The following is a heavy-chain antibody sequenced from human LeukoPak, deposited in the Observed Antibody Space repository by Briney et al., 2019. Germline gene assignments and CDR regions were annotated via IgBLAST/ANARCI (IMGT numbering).Heavy chain of an antibody. CDR2: IKSKTDGGTT. J-gene: IGHJ6*02. V-gene: IGHV3-15*01. CDR3: TTGRRGRLSEGYYYYGMDV. Sequence: PGGSLRLSCAASGFTFSNAWMSWVRQAPGKGLEWVGRIKSKTDGGTTDYAAPVKGRFTIPRDDSKNTLYLQMNSLKTEDTAVYYCTTGRRGRLSEGYYYYGMDVWGQGTTVTVSS. CDR1: GFTFSNAW. D-gene: IGHD1-14*01.